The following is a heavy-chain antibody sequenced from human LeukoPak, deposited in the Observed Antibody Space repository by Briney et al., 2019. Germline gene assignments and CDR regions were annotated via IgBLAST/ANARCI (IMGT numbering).Heavy chain of an antibody. Sequence: SETLSLTCTVSGGSISSSGYYWGWIRQPPGKGLEWIGSIYYSGSTYYNPSLKSRVTISVDTSKNQFSLKLSSVTAADTAVYYCARTYYYDSSGYYYPYYYYGMDVWGQGTTVTVSS. J-gene: IGHJ6*02. V-gene: IGHV4-39*01. CDR3: ARTYYYDSSGYYYPYYYYGMDV. D-gene: IGHD3-22*01. CDR1: GGSISSSGYY. CDR2: IYYSGST.